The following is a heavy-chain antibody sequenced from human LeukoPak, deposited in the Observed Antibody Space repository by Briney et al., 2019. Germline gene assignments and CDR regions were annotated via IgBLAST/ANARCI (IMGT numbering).Heavy chain of an antibody. CDR1: GFAFTTYA. J-gene: IGHJ4*02. V-gene: IGHV3-23*01. D-gene: IGHD2-8*01. Sequence: TGGSLRLSCAASGFAFTTYAMNWVRRAPGKGLEWVSSITGSGGSTYYADSVKGRFSISRDNSKNTLYLQMNSLRAEDTAVYYCAKAENGLDYWGQGTLVTVSS. CDR3: AKAENGLDY. CDR2: ITGSGGST.